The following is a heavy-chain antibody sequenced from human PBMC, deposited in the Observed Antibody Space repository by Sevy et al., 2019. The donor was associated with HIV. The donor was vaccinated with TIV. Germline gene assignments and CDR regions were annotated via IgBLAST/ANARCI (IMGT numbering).Heavy chain of an antibody. J-gene: IGHJ4*02. Sequence: GGFLRLSCAVSGFTFSTYAMHWVRQAPGKGLECVAIVSSDGSEINYADSVKGRFTISRDNSRNTLYLQMNSMRTEVTALYYCARDQLGSIDYWGQGTLVTVSS. CDR2: VSSDGSEI. CDR1: GFTFSTYA. D-gene: IGHD7-27*01. V-gene: IGHV3-30-3*01. CDR3: ARDQLGSIDY.